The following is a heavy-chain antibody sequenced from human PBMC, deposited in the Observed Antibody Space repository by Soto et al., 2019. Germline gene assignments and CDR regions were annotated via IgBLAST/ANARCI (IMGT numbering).Heavy chain of an antibody. J-gene: IGHJ4*02. D-gene: IGHD3-22*01. Sequence: VPLKRYCKASGYSLTRYGGSWVRHAPGQGLEWMGWISAYNGNTNYAQKLQGRVTMTTDTSTSTAYMELRSLRSDDTAVYYCARGIYYDSSGYFTHFDYWGQGTLVTVSS. V-gene: IGHV1-18*01. CDR2: ISAYNGNT. CDR3: ARGIYYDSSGYFTHFDY. CDR1: GYSLTRYG.